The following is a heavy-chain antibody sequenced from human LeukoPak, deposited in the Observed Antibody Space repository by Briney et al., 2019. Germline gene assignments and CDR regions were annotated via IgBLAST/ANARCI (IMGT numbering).Heavy chain of an antibody. J-gene: IGHJ6*02. CDR2: IRYDGSNK. CDR1: GFTFSSYG. V-gene: IGHV3-30*02. D-gene: IGHD6-19*01. Sequence: PGGSLRLSCAASGFTFSSYGMHWVRQAPGKGLEWVAFIRYDGSNKYYADSVKGRFTISRDNSKNTLYLQMNSLRAEDTAVYYCAKDMGSVKWLVPYYYYGMDVWGQGTTVTVSS. CDR3: AKDMGSVKWLVPYYYYGMDV.